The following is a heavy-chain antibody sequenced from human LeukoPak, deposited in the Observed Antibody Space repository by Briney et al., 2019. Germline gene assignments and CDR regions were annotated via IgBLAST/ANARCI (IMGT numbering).Heavy chain of an antibody. CDR2: ISGDGSTT. CDR3: ARDPRNKGFDP. CDR1: GCTLSYYW. D-gene: IGHD1/OR15-1a*01. J-gene: IGHJ5*02. Sequence: GGSLRLSCAASGCTLSYYWMHWVRQGPGKGLVWVSTISGDGSTTHYADSVKGRFTISRDNAKNTLYLEMNSLRAEDTAVYYCARDPRNKGFDPWGQGTLVTVSS. V-gene: IGHV3-74*01.